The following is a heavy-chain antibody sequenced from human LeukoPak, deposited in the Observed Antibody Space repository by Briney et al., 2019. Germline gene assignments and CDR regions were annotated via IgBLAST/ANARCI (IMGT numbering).Heavy chain of an antibody. CDR2: IRGSGGTT. J-gene: IGHJ4*02. CDR1: GFTFSSYG. Sequence: GSLRLSCAASGFTFSSYGMSWVRQAPGKGLEWVSTIRGSGGTTYYADSVKGRFTISRDNSRTTLYLLMNSLRAEDTAVYYCAKDAAANVDYPYYFDYWGQGALVTVSS. V-gene: IGHV3-23*01. CDR3: AKDAAANVDYPYYFDY. D-gene: IGHD4-11*01.